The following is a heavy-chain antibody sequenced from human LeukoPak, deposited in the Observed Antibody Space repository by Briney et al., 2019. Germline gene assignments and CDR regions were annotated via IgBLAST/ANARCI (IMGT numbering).Heavy chain of an antibody. CDR2: IDYSGST. J-gene: IGHJ4*02. D-gene: IGHD2-15*01. CDR1: GGSISSYY. V-gene: IGHV4-59*08. Sequence: SETLSLTCTVSGGSISSYYWSWIRQPPGKGLEWIGYIDYSGSTNYNPSLKSRVTISVDTSKNQFSLKLSSVTAADTAVYYCATMGYCSGGSCPATDYFDYWGQGTLVTASA. CDR3: ATMGYCSGGSCPATDYFDY.